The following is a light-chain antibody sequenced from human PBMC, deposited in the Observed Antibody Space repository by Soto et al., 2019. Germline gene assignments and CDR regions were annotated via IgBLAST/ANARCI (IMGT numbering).Light chain of an antibody. J-gene: IGKJ4*01. CDR3: QKANSFPLN. Sequence: DIQITHAPSALSAFVVDRVSITCLASQSISTWLAWYQQKPGKVPKLLIFKASTLKSGVPSRFSGIGSGTDFTLSISSLQPEDFATYYCQKANSFPLNCGGGNTGDIK. CDR1: QSISTW. V-gene: IGKV1-5*03. CDR2: KAS.